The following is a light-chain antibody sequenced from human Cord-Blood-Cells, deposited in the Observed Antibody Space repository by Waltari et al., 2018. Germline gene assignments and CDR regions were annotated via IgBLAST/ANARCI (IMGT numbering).Light chain of an antibody. V-gene: IGKV2-28*01. J-gene: IGKJ5*01. CDR2: LGS. CDR3: MQALQTPIT. CDR1: QSLLHSNGYNY. Sequence: IVMTQSPLSLPVTPGEPASISCRSSQSLLHSNGYNYLDWYLQKPGQSPQLLIYLGSNRASGVPDRFSGSGSGTDFTLKISRVEAEDVGVYYCMQALQTPITFGQGTRREIK.